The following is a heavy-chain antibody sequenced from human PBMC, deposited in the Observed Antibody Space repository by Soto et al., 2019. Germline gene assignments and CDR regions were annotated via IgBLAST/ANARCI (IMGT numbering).Heavy chain of an antibody. V-gene: IGHV3-23*01. CDR1: GFTFSRHG. Sequence: EVQLLESGGGLVQPGGSLRLSCGGSGFTFSRHGLTWVRQAPGKGLEWVSSISGDGYTTYYADYVRGRFTISRDNSKDRVYVQMNSLRDEDTAVYYCAKDASVHSVKECCYLDLGGRGTQVTVFS. CDR3: AKDASVHSVKECCYLDL. D-gene: IGHD1-1*01. J-gene: IGHJ2*01. CDR2: ISGDGYTT.